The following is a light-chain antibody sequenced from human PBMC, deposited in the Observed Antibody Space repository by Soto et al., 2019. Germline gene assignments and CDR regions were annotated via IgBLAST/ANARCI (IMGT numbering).Light chain of an antibody. CDR3: QQSYSTPYT. CDR2: AAS. J-gene: IGKJ2*01. CDR1: QSISSY. Sequence: DIQMTQSPSSLSASVGDRVTITCRASQSISSYLNWYQQKPGKAPKLLINAASSLQSGVPSRFSGSGSGTDFTLTISSLQPEDVATYYCQQSYSTPYTFGQGTKLEIK. V-gene: IGKV1-39*01.